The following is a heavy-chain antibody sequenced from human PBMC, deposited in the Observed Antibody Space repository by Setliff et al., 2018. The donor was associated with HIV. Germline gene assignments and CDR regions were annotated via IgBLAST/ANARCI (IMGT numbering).Heavy chain of an antibody. V-gene: IGHV1-69*10. D-gene: IGHD7-27*01. CDR1: GGTFTNSA. CDR3: ARIPTGGAFDI. CDR2: IVPILGIA. Sequence: RASVKVSCKASGGTFTNSAIGWVRQAPGQGLEWMGAIVPILGIANSAQKFQGRVTITTDESTNTAYMELSSLRSEDTAVYYCARIPTGGAFDIWGQGKVVTVSS. J-gene: IGHJ3*02.